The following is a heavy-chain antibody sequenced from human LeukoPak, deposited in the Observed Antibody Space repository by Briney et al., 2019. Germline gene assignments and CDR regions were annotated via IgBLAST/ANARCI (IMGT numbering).Heavy chain of an antibody. Sequence: APVKVSCKASGYTFTSYAMNWVRQATGQGLEWMGWMNPNSGNTGYAQKFQGRVTMTRNTSISTAYMELSSLRSEDTAVYYCARALKDYDFWSGYYPTLFDYWGQGTLVTVSS. V-gene: IGHV1-8*02. CDR1: GYTFTSYA. D-gene: IGHD3-3*01. J-gene: IGHJ4*02. CDR2: MNPNSGNT. CDR3: ARALKDYDFWSGYYPTLFDY.